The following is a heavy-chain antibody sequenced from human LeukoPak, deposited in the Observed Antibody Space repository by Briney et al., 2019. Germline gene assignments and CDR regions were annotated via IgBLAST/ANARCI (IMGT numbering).Heavy chain of an antibody. D-gene: IGHD1-14*01. Sequence: GGSLRLSCGASGFTFSRYWMAWVRQAPGKEPEWVANMRQDGGEIYYVDSVKGRFTISRDNARNFLYLQMNSLRVEDTAVYYCARDKITGPTNFDSWGQGTLVTVSS. CDR2: MRQDGGEI. CDR3: ARDKITGPTNFDS. J-gene: IGHJ4*02. CDR1: GFTFSRYW. V-gene: IGHV3-7*01.